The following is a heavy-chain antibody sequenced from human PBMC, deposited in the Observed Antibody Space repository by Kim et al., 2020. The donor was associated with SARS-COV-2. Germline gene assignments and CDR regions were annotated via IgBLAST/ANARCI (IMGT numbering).Heavy chain of an antibody. CDR3: AREGQQQGFDY. J-gene: IGHJ4*02. Sequence: ASVKVSCKASGYTFTGYFIHWVRQAPGQGLEWMGRINPNSGATNYAQKFQGRVTLTRDTSSSTVYMDLTRLTSDDTDLYYCAREGQQQGFDYWGQGTLVT. V-gene: IGHV1-2*05. CDR1: GYTFTGYF. D-gene: IGHD6-13*01. CDR2: INPNSGAT.